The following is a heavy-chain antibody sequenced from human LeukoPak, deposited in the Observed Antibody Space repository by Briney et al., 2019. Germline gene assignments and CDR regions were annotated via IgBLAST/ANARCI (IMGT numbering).Heavy chain of an antibody. Sequence: HGESLKISCKGSGYSFTSYWIGWVRQMPGKGLEWMGIIYPGDSDTRYSPSFLGQVTISADKSISTAYLQWSSLKASDTAMYYCARQRPREIQLWDPYYFDYWGQGTLVTVSS. CDR1: GYSFTSYW. CDR3: ARQRPREIQLWDPYYFDY. D-gene: IGHD5-18*01. V-gene: IGHV5-51*01. J-gene: IGHJ4*02. CDR2: IYPGDSDT.